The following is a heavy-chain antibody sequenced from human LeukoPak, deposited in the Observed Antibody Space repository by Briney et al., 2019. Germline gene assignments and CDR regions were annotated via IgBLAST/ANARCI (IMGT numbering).Heavy chain of an antibody. CDR1: GGTLTSYT. CDR2: IIPILGIE. J-gene: IGHJ4*02. V-gene: IGHV1-69*04. Sequence: SVKVSCKASGGTLTSYTISWVRQAPGQGLEWMGRIIPILGIENYAQKFQGRVTITADKSTSTAYMELSSLRSEDTAVYYCARDALYSSSSGLENDYWGQGTLVTVSS. D-gene: IGHD6-6*01. CDR3: ARDALYSSSSGLENDY.